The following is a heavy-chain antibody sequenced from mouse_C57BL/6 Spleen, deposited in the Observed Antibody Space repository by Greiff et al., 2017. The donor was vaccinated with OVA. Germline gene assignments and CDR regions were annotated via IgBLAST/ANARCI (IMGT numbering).Heavy chain of an antibody. J-gene: IGHJ2*01. CDR1: GYTFTSYW. Sequence: QVQLQQPGAELVKPGASVKLSCKASGYTFTSYWMHWVQQRPGRGLEWIGRIDPNSGGTKYNEKLKSKATLTVDKPSSTAYMQRSSLTSEDSAVYYCARAYGDYDEYYFDYWGQGTTLTVSS. CDR3: ARAYGDYDEYYFDY. D-gene: IGHD2-4*01. V-gene: IGHV1-72*01. CDR2: IDPNSGGT.